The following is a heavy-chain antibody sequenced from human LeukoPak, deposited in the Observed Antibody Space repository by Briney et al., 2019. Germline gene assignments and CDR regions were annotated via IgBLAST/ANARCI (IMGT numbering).Heavy chain of an antibody. Sequence: RSLRLSCAASGFTFSSYAMHWVRQAPGKGLEWVAVISYDGSNKYYADSVKGRFTISRDNSKNTLYLQMNSLRAEDTAVYYCARDGGIVGAPIYWGQGTLVTVSS. J-gene: IGHJ4*02. CDR3: ARDGGIVGAPIY. CDR1: GFTFSSYA. V-gene: IGHV3-30*04. D-gene: IGHD1-26*01. CDR2: ISYDGSNK.